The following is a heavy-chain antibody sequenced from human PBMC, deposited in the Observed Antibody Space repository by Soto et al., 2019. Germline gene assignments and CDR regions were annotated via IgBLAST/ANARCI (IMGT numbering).Heavy chain of an antibody. CDR2: IKGKTDGGTT. CDR1: GFTFSNAW. CDR3: TTDDPINKN. Sequence: PGGSLRLSCAASGFTFSNAWMSWVRQAPGKGLEWVGRIKGKTDGGTTDYAAPVKGRFTISRDDSRNTLYLQMNSLETEDSAVYYCTTDDPINKNWGRGTLVTVSS. V-gene: IGHV3-15*01. J-gene: IGHJ4*02.